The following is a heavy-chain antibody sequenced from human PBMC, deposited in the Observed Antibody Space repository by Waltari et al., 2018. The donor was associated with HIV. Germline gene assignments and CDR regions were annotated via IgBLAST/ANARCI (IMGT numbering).Heavy chain of an antibody. V-gene: IGHV4-34*01. CDR1: GGYFSGYY. Sequence: QVQLQQCGAGLLKPHETLSLTSAVHGGYFSGYYWSWIRQPPGKGLEWIGEINHSGSTNYNPSLKSRVTISVDTSKNQFSLKLSSVTAADTAVYYCARRSAIVGAIDYWGQGTLVTVSS. D-gene: IGHD1-26*01. CDR2: INHSGST. CDR3: ARRSAIVGAIDY. J-gene: IGHJ4*02.